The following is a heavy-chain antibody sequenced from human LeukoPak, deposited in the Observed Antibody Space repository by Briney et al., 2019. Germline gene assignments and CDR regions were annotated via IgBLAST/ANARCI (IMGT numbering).Heavy chain of an antibody. CDR2: ISSSGGST. CDR3: ANAYDFWSGYYET. D-gene: IGHD3-3*01. Sequence: GGSLRLSCAASGFTFSSYGMSWVRQAPGKGLERVSVISSSGGSTNYADSVKGRFTISRDNSKNTLYLQMNSLRVEDTAIYYCANAYDFWSGYYETWGQGTLVTVSS. CDR1: GFTFSSYG. V-gene: IGHV3-23*01. J-gene: IGHJ4*02.